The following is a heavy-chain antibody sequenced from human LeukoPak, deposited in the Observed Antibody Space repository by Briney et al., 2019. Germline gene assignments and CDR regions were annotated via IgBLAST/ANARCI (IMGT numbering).Heavy chain of an antibody. J-gene: IGHJ4*02. CDR3: AKNSGLLWFGESTDY. CDR2: IGLAGDT. D-gene: IGHD3-10*01. Sequence: GGSLRLSCAASGFSFNNYDMHWVRQATGKGLEWVSAIGLAGDTYYPGSVKGRFTISRDNSKNTLYLQMNSLRAEDTAVYYCAKNSGLLWFGESTDYWGQGTLVTVSS. CDR1: GFSFNNYD. V-gene: IGHV3-13*01.